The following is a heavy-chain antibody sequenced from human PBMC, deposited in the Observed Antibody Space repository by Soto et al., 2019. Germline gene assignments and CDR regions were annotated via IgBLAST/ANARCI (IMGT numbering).Heavy chain of an antibody. J-gene: IGHJ4*02. CDR1: GFTFSSYG. CDR2: ISYDGSNK. V-gene: IGHV3-30*18. CDR3: AKERSGYVPH. D-gene: IGHD5-12*01. Sequence: HPGXSLILSCAASGFTFSSYGMHCVRQAPGKGLEWVAVISYDGSNKYYADSVKGRFTISRDNSKNTLYLQMNSLRAEDTAVYYCAKERSGYVPHWGQGTLVTVSS.